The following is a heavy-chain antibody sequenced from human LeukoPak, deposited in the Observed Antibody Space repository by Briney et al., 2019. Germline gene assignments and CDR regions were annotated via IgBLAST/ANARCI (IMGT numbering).Heavy chain of an antibody. CDR3: ARVPRDSSFEGDY. CDR2: INPNSGGT. CDR1: GYTFTGYY. D-gene: IGHD6-6*01. J-gene: IGHJ4*02. Sequence: ASVKVSCKASGYTFTGYYMHWVRQAPGQGLEWMGWINPNSGGTNYAQKFQGRVTMTRDTSISTAYMELSRLRSGDTAVYYCARVPRDSSFEGDYWGQGTLVTVSS. V-gene: IGHV1-2*02.